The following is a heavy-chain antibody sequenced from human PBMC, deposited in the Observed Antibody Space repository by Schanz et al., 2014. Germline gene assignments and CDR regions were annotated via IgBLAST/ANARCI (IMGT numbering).Heavy chain of an antibody. V-gene: IGHV3-53*04. J-gene: IGHJ4*02. CDR3: ARDLLVSHYDFWSGNDY. Sequence: EVQLVESGGGLAQPGGSLRLSCAASGFTVSNSYIHWVRQAPGKGLEWVSTIYSSGSTYYADSVRGRFTISRDNSINTVYLQMNSLRSDDAAVYYCARDLLVSHYDFWSGNDYWGQGTLVTVSS. CDR1: GFTVSNSY. D-gene: IGHD3-3*01. CDR2: IYSSGST.